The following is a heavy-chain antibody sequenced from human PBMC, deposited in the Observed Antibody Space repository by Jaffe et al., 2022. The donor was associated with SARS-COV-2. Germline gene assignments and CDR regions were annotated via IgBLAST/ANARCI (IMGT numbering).Heavy chain of an antibody. V-gene: IGHV1-69*02. CDR2: TIPILGIA. J-gene: IGHJ4*02. CDR3: ARSFFGDHVPLDY. D-gene: IGHD4-17*01. Sequence: QVQLVQSGAEVKKPGSSVKVSCKASGGTFSSYTFNWVRQAPGQGLEWVGRTIPILGIANYAQKFQGRVTITADKSTSTAYMEVTSLRSEDTAVYFCARSFFGDHVPLDYWGQGTLVTVSP. CDR1: GGTFSSYT.